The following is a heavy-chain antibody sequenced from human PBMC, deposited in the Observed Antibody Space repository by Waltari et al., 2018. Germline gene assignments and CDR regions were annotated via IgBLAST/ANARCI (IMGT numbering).Heavy chain of an antibody. CDR3: ARYLSGYPDYYYYMDV. Sequence: EVQLVESGGGLVKPGGSLRLSCAASGFTFSSYSMNWVRQAPGKGLEWVSSISSSSSYIYYADSVKGRFTISRDNAKNSLYLQMNSLRAEDTAVYYCARYLSGYPDYYYYMDVWGKGTTVTVSS. J-gene: IGHJ6*03. V-gene: IGHV3-21*01. D-gene: IGHD3-22*01. CDR1: GFTFSSYS. CDR2: ISSSSSYI.